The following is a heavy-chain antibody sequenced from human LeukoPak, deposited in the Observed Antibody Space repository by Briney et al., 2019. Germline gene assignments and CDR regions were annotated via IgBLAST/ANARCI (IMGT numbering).Heavy chain of an antibody. CDR3: ARDVGGSLDY. Sequence: GGSLRLSCAASGFTFSTYRTACGRDTPREGLGWGANIKEDESAKHQADSVKGRFTISRDNAQNSVYLQMSSVRGEDTAVYYCARDVGGSLDYWGQGTLVTVSS. CDR1: GFTFSTYR. CDR2: IKEDESAK. D-gene: IGHD1-26*01. V-gene: IGHV3-7*01. J-gene: IGHJ4*02.